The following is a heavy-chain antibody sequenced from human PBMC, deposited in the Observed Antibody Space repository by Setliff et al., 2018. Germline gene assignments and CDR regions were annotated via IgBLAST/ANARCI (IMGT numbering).Heavy chain of an antibody. CDR3: ARASSGWYSAYYYYMDV. D-gene: IGHD6-19*01. J-gene: IGHJ6*03. CDR2: INRRGST. CDR1: GGSVNSGYDN. Sequence: SETLSLTCTVSGGSVNSGYDNWNWLRQPAGKGLEWIGHINRRGSTNFAPSLKSRVTISLDTSKNQFSLNLTSVTAADTAVYYCARASSGWYSAYYYYMDVWGKGTTVTVSS. V-gene: IGHV4-61*09.